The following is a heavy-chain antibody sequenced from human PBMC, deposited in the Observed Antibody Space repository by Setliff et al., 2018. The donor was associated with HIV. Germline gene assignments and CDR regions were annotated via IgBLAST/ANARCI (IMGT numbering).Heavy chain of an antibody. J-gene: IGHJ4*02. Sequence: NPSETLSLTCAVYGGSFSGYYWSWIRQFPGRGLEWIGEINHSGSTHYNPSLKSRVTISVDTSNNVFSLKLTSVTAADTAVYYCARGLSGRFDYWGQGTLVTVSS. CDR3: ARGLSGRFDY. CDR2: INHSGST. CDR1: GGSFSGYY. D-gene: IGHD6-25*01. V-gene: IGHV4-34*01.